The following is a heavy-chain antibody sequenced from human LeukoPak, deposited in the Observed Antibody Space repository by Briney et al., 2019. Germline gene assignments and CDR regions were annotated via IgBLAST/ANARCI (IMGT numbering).Heavy chain of an antibody. J-gene: IGHJ4*02. Sequence: ASVKVSCKASGYTFTSYAINWVRQATGQGLEWMGWMNPSNGNTGFAQKFQGRLTMTRSTSISTAYMELSSLRSEDTAVYFCARGSSEVMATIAYWGQGTLVTVSS. CDR1: GYTFTSYA. D-gene: IGHD5-24*01. CDR2: MNPSNGNT. CDR3: ARGSSEVMATIAY. V-gene: IGHV1-8*01.